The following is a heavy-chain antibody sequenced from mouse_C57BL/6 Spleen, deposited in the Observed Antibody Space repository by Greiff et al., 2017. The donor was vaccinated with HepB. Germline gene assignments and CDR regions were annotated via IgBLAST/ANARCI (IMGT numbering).Heavy chain of an antibody. CDR1: GYSITSGYY. Sequence: EVKLMESGPGLVKPSQSLSLTCSVTGYSITSGYYWNWIRQFPGNKLEWMGYISYDGSNNYNPSLKNRISITRDTSKNKFFLTLNSVTTEDTATYCCTSHDYAWFAYWGQGTLVTVSA. CDR3: TSHDYAWFAY. J-gene: IGHJ3*01. CDR2: ISYDGSN. D-gene: IGHD2-4*01. V-gene: IGHV3-6*01.